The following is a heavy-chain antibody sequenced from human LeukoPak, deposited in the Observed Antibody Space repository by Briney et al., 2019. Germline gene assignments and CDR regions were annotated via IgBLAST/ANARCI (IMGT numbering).Heavy chain of an antibody. CDR3: ARVLSGSYDNYFDY. CDR1: GFTFSRHA. D-gene: IGHD1-26*01. V-gene: IGHV3-23*01. J-gene: IGHJ4*02. Sequence: GGSLRLSCAVSGFTFSRHAMGWVRQAPGKGLEWVAGITDNGDDRNYGDSVKGRFTISRDNSKNTLYLQMNSLKAEDAAVYYCARVLSGSYDNYFDYWGQGTLVTVSS. CDR2: ITDNGDDR.